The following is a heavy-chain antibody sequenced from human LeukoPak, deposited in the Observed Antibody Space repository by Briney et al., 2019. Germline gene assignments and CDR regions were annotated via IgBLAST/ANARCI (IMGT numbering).Heavy chain of an antibody. CDR2: IGAAGDT. V-gene: IGHV3-13*01. J-gene: IGHJ6*03. D-gene: IGHD6-6*01. CDR1: GFTFSSYD. CDR3: ARVWKWAARRGYNYYYMDV. Sequence: QPGGSLRLSCAASGFTFSSYDMHWVRQPTGKGLEWVSAIGAAGDTYYSHSVKGRFTISRDNAKNSLYLQKNSLRAEDTGVYYRARVWKWAARRGYNYYYMDVWGKGTTVTVSS.